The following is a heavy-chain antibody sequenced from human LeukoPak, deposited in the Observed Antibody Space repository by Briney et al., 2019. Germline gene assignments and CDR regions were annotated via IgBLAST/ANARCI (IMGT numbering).Heavy chain of an antibody. D-gene: IGHD3-22*01. CDR3: AKSSYYDSSGYYREYYFDY. J-gene: IGHJ4*02. CDR1: GFTVSSNY. V-gene: IGHV3-53*01. Sequence: PGGSLRLSCAASGFTVSSNYMSWVRQAPGKGLEWVSVIYSCGSTYYADSVKGRFTISRDNSKNTLYLQMNSLRAEDTAVYYCAKSSYYDSSGYYREYYFDYWGQGTLVTVSS. CDR2: IYSCGST.